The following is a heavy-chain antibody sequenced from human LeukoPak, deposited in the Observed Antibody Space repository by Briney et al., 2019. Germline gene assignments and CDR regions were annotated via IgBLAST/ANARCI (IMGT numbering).Heavy chain of an antibody. CDR2: INGDGSST. V-gene: IGHV3-74*01. CDR1: GFTFSSYW. Sequence: PGGSLRLSCAASGFTFSSYWMHWVRQAPGKGLVWVSRINGDGSSTSYADSVKGRFTISRDNAKNTLYLQMNSLRAEDTAVYYCARGTLEHCSGASCYPLDSWGQGTLVTVSS. J-gene: IGHJ5*01. D-gene: IGHD2-15*01. CDR3: ARGTLEHCSGASCYPLDS.